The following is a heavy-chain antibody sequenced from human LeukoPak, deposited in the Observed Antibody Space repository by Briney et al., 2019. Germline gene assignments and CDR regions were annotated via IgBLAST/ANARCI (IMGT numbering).Heavy chain of an antibody. D-gene: IGHD2-21*02. J-gene: IGHJ4*02. CDR2: IYYSGST. Sequence: PSQTLSLTRTVSGGSISSGGYYWSRIRQHPGKGLEWIGYIYYSGSTYYNPSLKSRVTISVDTSKNQFSLKLSSVTAADTAVYYCAREYCGGDCYSFGYWGQGTLVTVSS. CDR3: AREYCGGDCYSFGY. V-gene: IGHV4-31*03. CDR1: GGSISSGGYY.